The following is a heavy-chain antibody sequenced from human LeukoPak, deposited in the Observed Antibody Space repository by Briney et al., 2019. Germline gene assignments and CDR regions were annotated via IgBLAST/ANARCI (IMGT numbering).Heavy chain of an antibody. CDR2: ISSSGSTI. CDR3: ARAPYYDSSGCYDY. D-gene: IGHD3-22*01. Sequence: PGGSLRLSCAASGFTFSDYYMSWIRQAPGKGLEWVSYISSSGSTIYYADSVKGRFTISRDNAKNSLCLQMNSLRAEDTAVYYCARAPYYDSSGCYDYWGQGTLVTVSS. CDR1: GFTFSDYY. J-gene: IGHJ4*02. V-gene: IGHV3-11*01.